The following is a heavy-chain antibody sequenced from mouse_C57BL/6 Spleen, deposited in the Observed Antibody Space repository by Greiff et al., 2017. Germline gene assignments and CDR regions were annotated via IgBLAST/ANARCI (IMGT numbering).Heavy chain of an antibody. CDR1: GFTFSDYG. V-gene: IGHV5-17*01. Sequence: EVHLVESGGGLVKPGGSLKLSCAASGFTFSDYGMHWVRQAPEKGLEWVAYISSGSSTIYYADTVKGRVTISRDNAKNTLFLQMTSLRSEDTAMYYCATGTDFDYWGQGTTLTVSS. J-gene: IGHJ2*01. CDR3: ATGTDFDY. D-gene: IGHD4-1*01. CDR2: ISSGSSTI.